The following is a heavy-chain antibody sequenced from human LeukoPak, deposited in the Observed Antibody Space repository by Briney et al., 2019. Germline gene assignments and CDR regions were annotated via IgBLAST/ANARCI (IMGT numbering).Heavy chain of an antibody. Sequence: GASVKVSCKASGGTFSSYAISWVRQAPGQGLEWMGGIIPIVGTPNYAQKFQSRVTITADESTSKAYMELSSLRSEDTAVYYCARGGGPAAMEVGHYWGQGTLVTVSS. CDR1: GGTFSSYA. J-gene: IGHJ4*02. CDR2: IIPIVGTP. D-gene: IGHD2-2*01. V-gene: IGHV1-69*13. CDR3: ARGGGPAAMEVGHY.